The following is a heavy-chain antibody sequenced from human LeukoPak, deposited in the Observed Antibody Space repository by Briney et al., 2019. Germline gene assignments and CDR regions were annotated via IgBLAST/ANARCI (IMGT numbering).Heavy chain of an antibody. CDR2: IRYDGSNK. D-gene: IGHD6-13*01. CDR3: AKMYGRQQLVPGRFPTDY. J-gene: IGHJ4*02. Sequence: GGSLRLSCAASGFTFSSYGMHWVRQAPGKGLEWVAFIRYDGSNKYYADSVKGRCTISRGNSKNTLYLQMNSLRAEDTAVYYCAKMYGRQQLVPGRFPTDYWGQGTLVTVSS. CDR1: GFTFSSYG. V-gene: IGHV3-30*02.